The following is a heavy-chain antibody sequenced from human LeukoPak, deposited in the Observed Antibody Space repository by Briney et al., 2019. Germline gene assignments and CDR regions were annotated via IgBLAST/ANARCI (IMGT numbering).Heavy chain of an antibody. CDR1: GFTLSSNC. Sequence: GGSLRPSCAASGFTLSSNCMSSVRQAPGKGLEWVANIKQDGGEKYYVDSVKGRFTIPRDNAENSLYLQMNSLRAEGTAVYYCATGGSSLGHWGQGTLVTVSS. CDR2: IKQDGGEK. D-gene: IGHD2-15*01. J-gene: IGHJ4*02. CDR3: ATGGSSLGH. V-gene: IGHV3-7*05.